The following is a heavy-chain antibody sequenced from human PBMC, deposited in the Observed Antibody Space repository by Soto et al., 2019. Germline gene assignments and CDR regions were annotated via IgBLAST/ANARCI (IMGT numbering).Heavy chain of an antibody. D-gene: IGHD3-3*01. Sequence: GGSLRLSCAASGLTFSDYYMSWIRQAPGKGLEWVSYISSSSSYTNYADSVKGRFTISRDNAKNSLYLQMNSLRAEDTAVYYCARVVTIFGVVRKDYGMDVWGQGTTVTVSS. CDR3: ARVVTIFGVVRKDYGMDV. V-gene: IGHV3-11*06. CDR2: ISSSSSYT. CDR1: GLTFSDYY. J-gene: IGHJ6*02.